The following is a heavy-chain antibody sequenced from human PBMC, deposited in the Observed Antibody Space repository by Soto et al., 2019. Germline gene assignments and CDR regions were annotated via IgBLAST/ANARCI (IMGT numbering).Heavy chain of an antibody. J-gene: IGHJ4*02. CDR2: INAGNGNT. Sequence: ASVKVSCKASGYTLTRYSIHWVRQAPGQRLEWMGWINAGNGNTKYSQKFQGRVTITRDTSASTAYMELSSLRSEDTAVYYCARGSGYYYWDDYWGQGTLVTVSS. V-gene: IGHV1-3*01. CDR3: ARGSGYYYWDDY. D-gene: IGHD3-22*01. CDR1: GYTLTRYS.